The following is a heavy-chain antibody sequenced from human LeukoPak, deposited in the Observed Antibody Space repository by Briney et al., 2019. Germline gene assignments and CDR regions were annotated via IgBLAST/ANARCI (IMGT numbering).Heavy chain of an antibody. CDR2: MYYDGST. CDR3: ARGPYYDFWSGYPYMDV. V-gene: IGHV4-31*03. D-gene: IGHD3-3*01. CDR1: GGSISSGAYC. J-gene: IGHJ6*03. Sequence: PSKTLSLTCTVSGGSISSGAYCWGWIRQRPGKGLEWIGYMYYDGSTYSNPSLKSRLTISVDTSKNQFSLKLSSVTAADTAVYYCARGPYYDFWSGYPYMDVWGKGTTVTVSS.